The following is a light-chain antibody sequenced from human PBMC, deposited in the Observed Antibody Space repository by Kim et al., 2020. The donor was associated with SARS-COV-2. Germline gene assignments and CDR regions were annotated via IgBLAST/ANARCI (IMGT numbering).Light chain of an antibody. V-gene: IGKV1-5*03. CDR2: QAS. J-gene: IGKJ1*01. CDR3: QQYGSYWT. Sequence: DIQMTKSPSALSASVGDRVTITCRASQGISRSLAWYQQKLGEPPKLLIFQASSLESGVPSRYSGSGSGTEFTLTISSLQPDDCATYYCQQYGSYWTFGQGTKVDIK. CDR1: QGISRS.